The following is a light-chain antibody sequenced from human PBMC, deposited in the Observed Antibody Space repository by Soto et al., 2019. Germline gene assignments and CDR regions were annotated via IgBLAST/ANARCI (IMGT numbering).Light chain of an antibody. J-gene: IGKJ1*01. CDR1: ESIDSW. CDR2: KAS. CDR3: QQYNSAPWT. Sequence: DIQMTQSPSTLSASVGDRVTITCRASESIDSWLAWHQQKPGRAPKLLIYKASSLESGVPSRFSGSGSGTEFTLTISSLQPDDFATYYCQQYNSAPWTFGQGSKV. V-gene: IGKV1-5*03.